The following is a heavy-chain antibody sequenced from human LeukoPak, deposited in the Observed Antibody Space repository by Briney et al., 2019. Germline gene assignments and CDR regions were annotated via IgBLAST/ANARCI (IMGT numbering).Heavy chain of an antibody. CDR2: ISGSGGNT. J-gene: IGHJ4*02. D-gene: IGHD3-22*01. CDR1: GFTLSTYG. CDR3: AKSYDSSVYYRTFDY. V-gene: IGHV3-23*01. Sequence: PGGSLRPSCAASGFTLSTYGMSWVRQAPGKGLEWVSAISGSGGNTYYANSVKGRFTISRDISKNTLYLQMNSLRAEDTAVYYCAKSYDSSVYYRTFDYWGQGTLVTVSS.